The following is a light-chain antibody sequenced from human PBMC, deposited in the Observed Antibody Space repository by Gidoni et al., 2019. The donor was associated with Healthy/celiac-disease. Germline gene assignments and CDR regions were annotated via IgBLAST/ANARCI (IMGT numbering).Light chain of an antibody. V-gene: IGKV1-39*01. Sequence: DIQITQSPSSLSASVGDRVTITCRASQSISSYLNWYQQKPGKAQKLLIYAASSLQSGVPSRFSGSGSGTDFTITISSLQPEDFATYYCQQSYSTLRAFGPGTKVDIK. CDR2: AAS. J-gene: IGKJ3*01. CDR1: QSISSY. CDR3: QQSYSTLRA.